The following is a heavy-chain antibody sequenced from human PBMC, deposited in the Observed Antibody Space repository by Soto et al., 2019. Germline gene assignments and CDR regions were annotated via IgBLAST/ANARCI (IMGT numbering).Heavy chain of an antibody. CDR1: GGSISSYY. V-gene: IGHV4-59*08. CDR3: ARHNYGSGSTYFGY. J-gene: IGHJ4*02. Sequence: PSETLSLTCTVSGGSISSYYWSWIRQPPGKGLEWIGYIYYSGSTNYNPSLKSRGTISVDTSKNQFSLKLNSMTAADTAVYYCARHNYGSGSTYFGYWGQGTLVTVSS. D-gene: IGHD3-10*01. CDR2: IYYSGST.